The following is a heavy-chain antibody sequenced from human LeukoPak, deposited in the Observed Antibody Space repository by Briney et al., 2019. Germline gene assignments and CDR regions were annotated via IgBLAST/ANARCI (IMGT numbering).Heavy chain of an antibody. CDR1: GFTFSSYA. V-gene: IGHV3-23*01. CDR2: ISGSGGST. CDR3: VCSSVVPAAIGYYYYMDV. J-gene: IGHJ6*03. D-gene: IGHD2-2*01. Sequence: QTGGSLRLSCAASGFTFSSYAMSWVRQAPGKGLEWVSAISGSGGSTYYADSVKGRFTISIDNSKNTLYLQMNSLRAEDTAVYYCVCSSVVPAAIGYYYYMDVWGKGTTVTVSS.